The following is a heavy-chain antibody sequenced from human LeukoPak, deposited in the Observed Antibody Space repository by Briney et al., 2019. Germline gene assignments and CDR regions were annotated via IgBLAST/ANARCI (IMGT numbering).Heavy chain of an antibody. V-gene: IGHV4-59*01. J-gene: IGHJ3*02. Sequence: LETLSLTCTVSGGSISSYYWSWIRQPPGKGLEWIGYIYYSGSTNYNPSLKGRVTVSVDTSKNQFSLKLSSVTAADTAVYYCAGSGDTIGAFDIWGQGTMVTVSS. CDR1: GGSISSYY. D-gene: IGHD3-10*01. CDR2: IYYSGST. CDR3: AGSGDTIGAFDI.